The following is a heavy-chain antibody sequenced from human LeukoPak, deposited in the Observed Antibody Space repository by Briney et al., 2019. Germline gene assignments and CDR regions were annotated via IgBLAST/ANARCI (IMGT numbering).Heavy chain of an antibody. V-gene: IGHV3-23*01. J-gene: IGHJ4*02. CDR3: AKDSSGSYRSDYFDY. CDR1: GFTFSSYA. CDR2: ISGSGGST. Sequence: GGSLRPSCAASGFTFSSYAMSWVRQAPGKGLEWVSAISGSGGSTYYADSVKGRFTISRDNSKNTLYLQMNSLRAEDTAVYYCAKDSSGSYRSDYFDYWGQGTLVTVSS. D-gene: IGHD1-26*01.